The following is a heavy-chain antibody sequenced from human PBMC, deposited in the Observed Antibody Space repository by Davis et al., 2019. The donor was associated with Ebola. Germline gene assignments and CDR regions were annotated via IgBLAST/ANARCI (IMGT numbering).Heavy chain of an antibody. J-gene: IGHJ4*02. Sequence: PGGSLRLSCAASGFTFSSYAMSWVRQAPGKGLEWVSAISGSGGSTYYADSVKGRFTISRDNSKNTLYLQMNSLRAEDTAVYYCAKDGLQYPNPYYFDYWGQGTLVTVSS. CDR1: GFTFSSYA. CDR2: ISGSGGST. CDR3: AKDGLQYPNPYYFDY. D-gene: IGHD4-11*01. V-gene: IGHV3-23*01.